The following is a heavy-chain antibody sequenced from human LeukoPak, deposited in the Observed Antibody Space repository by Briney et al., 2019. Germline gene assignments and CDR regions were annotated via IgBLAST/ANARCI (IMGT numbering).Heavy chain of an antibody. CDR2: ISSSSSTI. D-gene: IGHD6-13*01. CDR1: GFAFSSYG. V-gene: IGHV3-48*02. CDR3: ASWSSSWYYFDY. J-gene: IGHJ4*02. Sequence: GRSLRLSCAASGFAFSSYGFHWVRQAPGEGLEWVSYISSSSSTIYYADSVKGRFTISRDNAKNSLYLQMNSLRDEDTAVYYCASWSSSWYYFDYWGQGTLVTVSS.